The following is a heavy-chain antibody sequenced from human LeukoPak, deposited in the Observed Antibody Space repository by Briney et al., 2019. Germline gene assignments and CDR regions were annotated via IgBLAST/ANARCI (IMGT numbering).Heavy chain of an antibody. Sequence: SETLSLPCSVSGGSISSYYWSWLRQPAGKGLEWIGRIYTSGSTNYNPSLTSRVTMSVDSTKNQFSLKLSSVTAADTAVYYCARATGCSSTSCYNWFDPWGQGTPVTVSS. CDR3: ARATGCSSTSCYNWFDP. V-gene: IGHV4-4*07. J-gene: IGHJ5*02. CDR2: IYTSGST. CDR1: GGSISSYY. D-gene: IGHD2-2*01.